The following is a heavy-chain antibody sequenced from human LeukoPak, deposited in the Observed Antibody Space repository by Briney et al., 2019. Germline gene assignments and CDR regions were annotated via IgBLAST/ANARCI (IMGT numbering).Heavy chain of an antibody. Sequence: SETLSLTCTVSGGSISSSSYYWGWIRQPPGKGLEWIGSIYYSGSTYYNPSLKSRGTISVGTSKNQFSLKLSSVTAADTAVYYCARQLGYCSSTSCYADKVDYWGQGTLVTVSS. CDR1: GGSISSSSYY. CDR3: ARQLGYCSSTSCYADKVDY. J-gene: IGHJ4*02. CDR2: IYYSGST. D-gene: IGHD2-2*01. V-gene: IGHV4-39*01.